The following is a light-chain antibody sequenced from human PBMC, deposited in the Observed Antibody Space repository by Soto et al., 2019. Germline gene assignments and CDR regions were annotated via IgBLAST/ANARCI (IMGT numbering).Light chain of an antibody. J-gene: IGKJ1*01. V-gene: IGKV1-5*03. CDR1: QSISTY. Sequence: DIQMTQSPSTLSASVGDRVTITCRASQSISTYLAWYRHKPGEAPKLLIYKASTLESGVPSRFSGSGSGTDFTLTISSLQPDEFATYYCQPYNSDSRTFGQGTKVEAK. CDR3: QPYNSDSRT. CDR2: KAS.